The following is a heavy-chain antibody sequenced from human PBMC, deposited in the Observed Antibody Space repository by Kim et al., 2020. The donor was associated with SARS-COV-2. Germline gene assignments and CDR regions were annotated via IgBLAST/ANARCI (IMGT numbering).Heavy chain of an antibody. CDR2: XNHSGST. Sequence: SETLSLTCAVYGGSFSGYYWSWIRQPPGKGLEWIGEXNHSGSTNYNPSLKSRVTISVDTXKNQXXXKLXSVTAXXTAVYYCARAGGRIXPGRXTMVXXVIGWFDPWGQGTLVTVSS. J-gene: IGHJ5*02. V-gene: IGHV4-34*01. CDR3: ARAGGRIXPGRXTMVXXVIGWFDP. CDR1: GGSFSGYY. D-gene: IGHD3-10*01.